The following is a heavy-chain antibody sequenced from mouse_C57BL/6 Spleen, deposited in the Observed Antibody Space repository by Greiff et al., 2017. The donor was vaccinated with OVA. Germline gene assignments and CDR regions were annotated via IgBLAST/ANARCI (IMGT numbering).Heavy chain of an antibody. J-gene: IGHJ2*01. V-gene: IGHV1-22*01. CDR3: AKSWITTVVFDY. CDR1: GYTFTDYN. CDR2: INPNNGGT. D-gene: IGHD1-1*01. Sequence: VQLKQSGPELVKPGASVKMSCKASGYTFTDYNMHWVKQSHGKSLEWIGYINPNNGGTSYNQKFKGKATLTVNKSSSTAYMELRSLTSEDSAVYYCAKSWITTVVFDYWGQGTTLTVSS.